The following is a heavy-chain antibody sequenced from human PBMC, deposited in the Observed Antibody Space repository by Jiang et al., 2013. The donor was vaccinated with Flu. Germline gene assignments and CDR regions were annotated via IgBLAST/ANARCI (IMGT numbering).Heavy chain of an antibody. Sequence: PGASVKVSCKASGYTFTSYDINWVRQATGQGLEWMGWMNPNSGNTGYAQKFQGRVTMTRNTSISTAYMELSSLRSEDTAVYYCARGSIVVVPAAMYYYYGMDVWGQGTTVTVSS. CDR1: GYTFTSYD. D-gene: IGHD2-2*01. J-gene: IGHJ6*02. V-gene: IGHV1-8*01. CDR2: MNPNSGNT. CDR3: ARGSIVVVPAAMYYYYGMDV.